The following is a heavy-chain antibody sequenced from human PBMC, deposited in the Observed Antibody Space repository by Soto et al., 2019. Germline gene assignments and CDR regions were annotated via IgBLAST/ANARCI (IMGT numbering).Heavy chain of an antibody. CDR2: IGTAGDT. J-gene: IGHJ4*02. CDR1: GVTFSGFD. Sequence: GGSLGLSCEASGVTFSGFDMHWVRQPTGKGLEWVSSIGTAGDTYYAVSVKGRFTISRDNAKNSLSLQMNSLRAGDMAVYFCAKSQEIGTHFFDSWGQGTQVPVSS. D-gene: IGHD6-13*01. V-gene: IGHV3-13*01. CDR3: AKSQEIGTHFFDS.